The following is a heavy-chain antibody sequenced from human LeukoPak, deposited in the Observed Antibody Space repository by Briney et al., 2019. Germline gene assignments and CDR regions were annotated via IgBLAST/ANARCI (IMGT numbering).Heavy chain of an antibody. D-gene: IGHD3-10*01. V-gene: IGHV4-59*11. CDR3: ARDRAYASGKNWFDP. CDR2: IDHSGST. J-gene: IGHJ5*02. CDR1: GDSIGNHY. Sequence: SETLSLTCSVSGDSIGNHYWSWIRQPPGKGLEWIGHIDHSGSTNRHPSLRSRVTISVDTFKNQFSLKLNSVTAADTAVYFCARDRAYASGKNWFDPWGQGTQVTVSS.